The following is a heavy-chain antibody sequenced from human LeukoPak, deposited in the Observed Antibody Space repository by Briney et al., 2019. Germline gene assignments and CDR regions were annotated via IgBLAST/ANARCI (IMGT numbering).Heavy chain of an antibody. V-gene: IGHV1-69*05. CDR2: IIPFLGTP. CDR3: ATTGQLVPDYYHYYMDV. J-gene: IGHJ6*03. CDR1: GGTFNRYG. D-gene: IGHD6-6*01. Sequence: GASVKVSCKASGGTFNRYGFTWVRQATGQGLEWMGGIIPFLGTPNYAQKFQGRVTITTDESTSTAYMEVSSLTSEDTAVYYCATTGQLVPDYYHYYMDVWGLGTTVTVSS.